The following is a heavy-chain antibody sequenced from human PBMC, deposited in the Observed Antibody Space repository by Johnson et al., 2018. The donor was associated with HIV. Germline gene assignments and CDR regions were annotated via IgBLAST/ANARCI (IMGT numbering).Heavy chain of an antibody. D-gene: IGHD5-18*01. J-gene: IGHJ3*02. CDR3: ARIRLGYSYAHDAFDI. Sequence: QVQLVESGGGVVQPGRSLRLSCAASGFTFSNYGMNCVRQAPGKGLEWVAVISYDGSNKYYADSVKGRFTISRDNSKNTLYLQMNSLRAEDTAVYYCARIRLGYSYAHDAFDIWGQGTMVTVSS. CDR2: ISYDGSNK. CDR1: GFTFSNYG. V-gene: IGHV3-30*03.